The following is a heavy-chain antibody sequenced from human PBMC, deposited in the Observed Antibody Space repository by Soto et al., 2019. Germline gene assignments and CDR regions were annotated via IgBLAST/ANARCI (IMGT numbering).Heavy chain of an antibody. V-gene: IGHV4-39*01. D-gene: IGHD2-21*02. CDR2: IYYSGST. CDR1: GGSISSSSYY. J-gene: IGHJ4*02. CDR3: ARGCGGDCYPLDFDY. Sequence: QLQLQESGPGLVKPSETLSLTCTVSGGSISSSSYYWGWIRQPPGKGLEWIGSIYYSGSTYYNPSLKSRVTISVDTSKNQFSLKLSSVTAADTAVYYCARGCGGDCYPLDFDYWGQGTLVTVSS.